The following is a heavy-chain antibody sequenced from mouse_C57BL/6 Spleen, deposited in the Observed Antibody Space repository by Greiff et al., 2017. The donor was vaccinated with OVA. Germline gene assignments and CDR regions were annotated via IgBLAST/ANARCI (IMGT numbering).Heavy chain of an antibody. Sequence: VQLQQSGADLAKPGASVTLSCKASGYTFTSYWMHWVKQRPGQGLEWIGYINPSSGYTKYNQKFKDKATLTADKSSSTAYMKLSSLTDEDSAVYYCARCADGYSDYWGQGTTLTVSS. CDR3: ARCADGYSDY. CDR1: GYTFTSYW. V-gene: IGHV1-7*01. J-gene: IGHJ2*01. CDR2: INPSSGYT. D-gene: IGHD2-3*01.